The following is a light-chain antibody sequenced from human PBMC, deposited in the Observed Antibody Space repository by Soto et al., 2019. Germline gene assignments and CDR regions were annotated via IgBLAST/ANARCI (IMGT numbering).Light chain of an antibody. CDR1: QGISNY. V-gene: IGKV1-27*01. J-gene: IGKJ1*01. CDR2: AAS. Sequence: DIQMTQSPSSLSASVGDRVTITCRASQGISNYLAWYQQKPGKVPKLLIYAASTLQSGVPSRFSGSGSGTDFTLTISSLQPEDVATYYCQKYNSAPRSWKFGQGTKVEIK. CDR3: QKYNSAPRSWK.